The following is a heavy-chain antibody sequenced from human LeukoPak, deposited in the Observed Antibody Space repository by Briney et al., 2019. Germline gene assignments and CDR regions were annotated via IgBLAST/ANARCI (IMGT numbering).Heavy chain of an antibody. J-gene: IGHJ5*02. D-gene: IGHD4-17*01. CDR2: ISWNSGSI. CDR3: ARDEDKDYGDYWGWFDP. V-gene: IGHV3-9*01. CDR1: GFTFDDYA. Sequence: GRSLRLSCAASGFTFDDYAMHWVRQAPGKGLEWVSGISWNSGSIGYADSVKGRFTISRDNAKNSLYLQMNSLRAEDTAVYYCARDEDKDYGDYWGWFDPWGQGTLVTVSS.